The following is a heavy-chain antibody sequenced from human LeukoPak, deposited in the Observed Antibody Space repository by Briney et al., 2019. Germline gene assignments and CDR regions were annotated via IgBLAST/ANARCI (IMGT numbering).Heavy chain of an antibody. J-gene: IGHJ5*02. Sequence: GGSLRLSCAASGFTFSGYSMTWVRQAPGKGLEWVSSISSDSTYIFYADSVKGRFTISRDNAQNSLYLQMNTLRAEDTAVYYCASDLPAATTWGRGTLVTVSS. CDR2: ISSDSTYI. D-gene: IGHD2-2*01. CDR1: GFTFSGYS. V-gene: IGHV3-21*06. CDR3: ASDLPAATT.